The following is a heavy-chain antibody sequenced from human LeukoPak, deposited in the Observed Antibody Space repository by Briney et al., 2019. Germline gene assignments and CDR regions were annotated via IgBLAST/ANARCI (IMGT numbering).Heavy chain of an antibody. Sequence: SETLSLTCTVSGGSISSYYWGWIRQPAGKGLEWIGRIYTSGSTNYNPSLKSRVTMSVDTSKNQFSLKLSSVTAADTAVYYCARAVGSGSFQTYYYYMDVWGKGTTVTVSS. CDR2: IYTSGST. CDR3: ARAVGSGSFQTYYYYMDV. D-gene: IGHD3-10*01. CDR1: GGSISSYY. J-gene: IGHJ6*03. V-gene: IGHV4-4*07.